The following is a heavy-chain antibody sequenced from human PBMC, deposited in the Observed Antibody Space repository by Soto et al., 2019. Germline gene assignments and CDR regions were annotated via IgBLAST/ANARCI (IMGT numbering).Heavy chain of an antibody. CDR3: AVEVWGTEIRDFDY. V-gene: IGHV3-30*03. D-gene: IGHD3-16*01. J-gene: IGHJ4*02. Sequence: QVQLVESGGGVVQPGRSLRLSCAASGLTFSRYAMHWVRQAPGKGLQWVAVISYDGSGKYYADSVKGRFTISRDNSKNTLFLQMNSLRPEDTALYYCAVEVWGTEIRDFDYWGQGTRVTVSS. CDR2: ISYDGSGK. CDR1: GLTFSRYA.